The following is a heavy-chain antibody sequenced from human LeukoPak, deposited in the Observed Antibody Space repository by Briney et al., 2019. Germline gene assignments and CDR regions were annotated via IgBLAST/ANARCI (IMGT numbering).Heavy chain of an antibody. CDR2: IYSSGST. D-gene: IGHD3-22*01. V-gene: IGHV4-59*08. CDR1: GGSIRGYF. J-gene: IGHJ6*02. Sequence: SETLSLTCTVSGGSIRGYFWSWVRQPPGKGLEWVGHIYSSGSTTYTPSLQRRVTISVDTSKNQFSLKLNSVTAADTAVYYCASTPYYDSSGYPDVWGQGTTVTVSS. CDR3: ASTPYYDSSGYPDV.